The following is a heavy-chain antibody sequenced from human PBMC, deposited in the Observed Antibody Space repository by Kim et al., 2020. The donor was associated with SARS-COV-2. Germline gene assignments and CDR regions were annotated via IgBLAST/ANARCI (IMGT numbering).Heavy chain of an antibody. V-gene: IGHV3-7*01. J-gene: IGHJ6*02. CDR3: ARVSSYYYGMDV. Sequence: YVDSYKGRFTISRDNAKKSLYLQMNSLRAEDTAVYYCARVSSYYYGMDVWGQGTTVTVSS.